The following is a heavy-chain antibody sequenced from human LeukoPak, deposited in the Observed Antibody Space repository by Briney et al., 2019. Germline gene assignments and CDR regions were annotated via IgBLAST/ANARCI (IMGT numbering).Heavy chain of an antibody. CDR2: ISGSGDST. D-gene: IGHD5-12*01. CDR3: AKGGGYEAQYYYYYLDV. J-gene: IGHJ6*03. CDR1: GFTLRSYV. V-gene: IGHV3-23*01. Sequence: PGGSLRLSCVASGFTLRSYVMNWVRQTPGKGLEWVSSISGSGDSTFYADSVKGRFTISRDNSKNTLYLQMKSLRAEDTAVYYCAKGGGYEAQYYYYYLDVWGKGTTVTISS.